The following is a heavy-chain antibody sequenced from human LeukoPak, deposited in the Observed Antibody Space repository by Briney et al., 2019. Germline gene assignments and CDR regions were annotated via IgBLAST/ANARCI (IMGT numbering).Heavy chain of an antibody. CDR1: GYTFTSYY. CDR3: ARDLSSCWFDP. J-gene: IGHJ5*02. CDR2: INPSGGTT. Sequence: GASVKVSCKASGYTFTSYYMPWVRQAPGQGLEWMGIINPSGGTTSYAQKFQGRVTMTRDTSTTTVYMELSSLRSEDTAVYYCARDLSSCWFDPWGQGTLVTISS. V-gene: IGHV1-46*01. D-gene: IGHD6-13*01.